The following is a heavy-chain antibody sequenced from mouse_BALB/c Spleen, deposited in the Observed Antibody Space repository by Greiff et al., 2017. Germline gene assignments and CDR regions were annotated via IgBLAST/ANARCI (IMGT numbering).Heavy chain of an antibody. CDR1: GYTFTDYW. V-gene: IGHV1-69*01. CDR3: ARSNSSYFDY. J-gene: IGHJ2*01. Sequence: QVQLKQPGAELVMPGASVKMSCKASGYTFTDYWMHWVKQRPGQGLEWIGAIDTSDSYTSYNQKFKGKATLTVDESSSTAYMQLSSLTSEDSAVYYCARSNSSYFDYWGQGTTLTVSS. D-gene: IGHD1-1*01. CDR2: IDTSDSYT.